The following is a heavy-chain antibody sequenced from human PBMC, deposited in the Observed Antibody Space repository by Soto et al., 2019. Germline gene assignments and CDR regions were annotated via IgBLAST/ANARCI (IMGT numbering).Heavy chain of an antibody. D-gene: IGHD6-13*01. V-gene: IGHV6-1*01. CDR1: GDSVSSICAA. J-gene: IGHJ6*03. Sequence: SQTLSLTCAISGDSVSSICAALNWISLSPSRGLEWLGRTYYRSKWYNDYAVSVKSRITINPDTSKNQFSLQLNSVTPEDTAVYYCARGRAYSSSWYASERYYYYYYMDVWGKGTTVTVSS. CDR3: ARGRAYSSSWYASERYYYYYYMDV. CDR2: TYYRSKWYN.